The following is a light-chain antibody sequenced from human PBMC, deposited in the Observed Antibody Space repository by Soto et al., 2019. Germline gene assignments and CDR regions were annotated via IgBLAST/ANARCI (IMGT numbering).Light chain of an antibody. CDR3: QQRTIWPRT. CDR1: QSVNSY. CDR2: VAS. Sequence: VLTQSPAILSLSPGERATLSCRANQSVNSYVAWYQQKPGQAPRLLIYVASNRASGTPARFTGSGSGTEFTLTISSPEPEDFSVYYCQQRTIWPRTFGQGTKVEVK. V-gene: IGKV3-11*01. J-gene: IGKJ1*01.